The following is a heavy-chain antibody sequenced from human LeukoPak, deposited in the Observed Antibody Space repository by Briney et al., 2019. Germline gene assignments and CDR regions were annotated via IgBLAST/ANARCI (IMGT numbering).Heavy chain of an antibody. CDR3: ARVGDHFHWYLDL. CDR1: GFTVSTNY. D-gene: IGHD3-3*02. CDR2: LYSGSST. J-gene: IGHJ2*01. Sequence: GGSLRLSCAASGFTVSTNYMNWVRQAPGKGLEWVSILYSGSSTYYADSVEGRFIVSRDSSKNTLSLQMNDLRAEDTAVYYCARVGDHFHWYLDLWGRGTLVTVS. V-gene: IGHV3-53*01.